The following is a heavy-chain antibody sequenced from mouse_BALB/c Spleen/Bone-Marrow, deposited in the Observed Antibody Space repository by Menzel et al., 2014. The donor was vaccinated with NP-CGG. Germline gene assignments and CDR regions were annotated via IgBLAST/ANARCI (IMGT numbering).Heavy chain of an antibody. CDR3: ARDRGGLLHDY. D-gene: IGHD1-1*01. Sequence: DVQLQESGGGLVQPGGSLRLSCATSGFTFTDYYMSWVRQPPGKALEWSGFIRNKANGYTTEYSASVKGRFTISRDNSQSILYLQMNPLRAEDSATYYCARDRGGLLHDYWGQGTTLTVSS. CDR1: GFTFTDYY. CDR2: IRNKANGYTT. V-gene: IGHV7-3*02. J-gene: IGHJ2*01.